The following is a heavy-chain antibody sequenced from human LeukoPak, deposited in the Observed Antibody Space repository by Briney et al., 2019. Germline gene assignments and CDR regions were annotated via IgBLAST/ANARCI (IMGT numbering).Heavy chain of an antibody. CDR1: GFTFSSYA. V-gene: IGHV3-30-3*01. Sequence: GRSLRLSCAASGFTFSSYAMHWVRQAPGKGLEWVAVISYDGSNKYCADSVKGRFTISRDNSKNTLYLQMNSLRAEDTAVYYCATPKRHSSGWIEAFDYWGQGTLVTVSS. J-gene: IGHJ4*02. CDR2: ISYDGSNK. CDR3: ATPKRHSSGWIEAFDY. D-gene: IGHD6-19*01.